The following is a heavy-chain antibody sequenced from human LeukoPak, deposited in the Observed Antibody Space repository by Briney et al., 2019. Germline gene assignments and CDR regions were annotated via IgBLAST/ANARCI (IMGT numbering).Heavy chain of an antibody. J-gene: IGHJ4*02. CDR3: VRTPPNWGFDY. D-gene: IGHD7-27*01. CDR1: GYTFTSHD. CDR2: MSPNSGDT. Sequence: GASVKVSRKASGYTFTSHDINWVRQATGQGLEWMGWMSPNSGDTGYAQKFQGRVTMTSDSSISTAYMELSSLRSEDTAIYYCVRTPPNWGFDYWGQGTLVTVSS. V-gene: IGHV1-8*01.